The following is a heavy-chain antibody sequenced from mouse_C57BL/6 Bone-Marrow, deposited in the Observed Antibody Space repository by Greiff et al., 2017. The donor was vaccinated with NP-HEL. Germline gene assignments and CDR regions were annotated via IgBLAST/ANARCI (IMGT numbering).Heavy chain of an antibody. J-gene: IGHJ4*01. CDR1: GFTFSDYY. CDR2: ISNGGGST. V-gene: IGHV5-12*01. CDR3: ARHDDSRAMDY. Sequence: EVKVVESGGGLVQPGGSLKLSCAASGFTFSDYYMYWVRQTPEKRLEWVAYISNGGGSTYYPDTVKGRFTISRDNAKNTLYLQMSRLKSEDTAMYYCARHDDSRAMDYWGQGTSVTVSS. D-gene: IGHD2-4*01.